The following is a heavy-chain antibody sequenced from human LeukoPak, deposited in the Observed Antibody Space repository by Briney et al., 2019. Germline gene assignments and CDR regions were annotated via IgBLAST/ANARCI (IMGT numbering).Heavy chain of an antibody. V-gene: IGHV1-2*02. Sequence: ASVKVSCKASGYSFTGYYIHWVRQAPGQGLEWMGWISPSSGGTNYAQRFQGRLTMTRDTSISTAYMELGSLTSDDPALYYCARNYGGSSKYFDYWGQGTLVTVSS. CDR3: ARNYGGSSKYFDY. CDR1: GYSFTGYY. J-gene: IGHJ4*02. CDR2: ISPSSGGT. D-gene: IGHD4-23*01.